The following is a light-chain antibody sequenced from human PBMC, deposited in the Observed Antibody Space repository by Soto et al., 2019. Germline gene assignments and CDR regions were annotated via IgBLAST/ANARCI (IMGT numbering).Light chain of an antibody. CDR2: GAS. CDR1: QSVSSSY. CDR3: QQYDSSPLT. J-gene: IGKJ4*01. Sequence: EIVLTQSPGTLSLSPGERATLSCRASQSVSSSYLAWYQQKPGQAPRLLIYGASSRATGIPDRFSGSGSGTDFTLTITRLEPEDFAAYYCQQYDSSPLTFGGGTKVESK. V-gene: IGKV3-20*01.